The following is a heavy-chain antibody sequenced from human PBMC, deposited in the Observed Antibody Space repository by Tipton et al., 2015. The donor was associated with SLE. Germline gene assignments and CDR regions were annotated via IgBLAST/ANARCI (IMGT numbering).Heavy chain of an antibody. CDR2: INHSGST. V-gene: IGHV4-34*01. CDR1: GGSFSGYF. J-gene: IGHJ4*02. Sequence: LRLSCAVYGGSFSGYFWTWIRQSPGKGLEWIGEINHSGSTMYNPPLESRVTISIDTSKNQFSLNLTSVTAADTAVYYCARQLVGHGHLDYWGQGTLVTVSS. CDR3: ARQLVGHGHLDY. D-gene: IGHD2-2*01.